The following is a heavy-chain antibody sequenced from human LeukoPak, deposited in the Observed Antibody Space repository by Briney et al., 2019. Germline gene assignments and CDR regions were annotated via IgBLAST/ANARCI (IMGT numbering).Heavy chain of an antibody. V-gene: IGHV4-61*02. CDR1: GGSISSGSYY. CDR3: ARAAAAGLETYYFDY. Sequence: SQTLSLTCTVSGGSISSGSYYWSWIRQPAGKGLEWIGRIYTSGSTNYNPSLKSRVTISVDTSKNQFSLKLSSVTAADTAVYYCARAAAAGLETYYFDYWGQGTLVTVSS. D-gene: IGHD6-13*01. J-gene: IGHJ4*02. CDR2: IYTSGST.